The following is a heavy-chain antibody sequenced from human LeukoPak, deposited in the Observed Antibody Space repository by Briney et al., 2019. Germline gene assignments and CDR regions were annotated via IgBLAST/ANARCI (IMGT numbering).Heavy chain of an antibody. CDR1: GFTFRTYC. Sequence: GGSLRLPCAASGFTFRTYCMSWVRQAPGKGLEWVANIMQDGNEKYYVDSVKGRFTISRDNAKNSLYLQLNSLRVEDTAVYYCASRIVGTPDYFDYWGQGTLVTVSS. V-gene: IGHV3-7*01. D-gene: IGHD1-26*01. CDR2: IMQDGNEK. J-gene: IGHJ4*02. CDR3: ASRIVGTPDYFDY.